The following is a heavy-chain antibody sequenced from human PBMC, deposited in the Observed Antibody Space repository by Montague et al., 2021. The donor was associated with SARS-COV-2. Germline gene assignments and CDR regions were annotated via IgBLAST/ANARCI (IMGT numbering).Heavy chain of an antibody. CDR1: GDSVSSNIAA. CDR3: ARDLYWAFDA. CDR2: TKYTSTRYE. V-gene: IGHV6-1*01. J-gene: IGHJ3*01. D-gene: IGHD2-8*02. Sequence: CAISGDSVSSNIAAWNWIGQSPSRGLEWLGRTKYTSTRYETYAVSVQSRITITADTSKNQFSLHLNSVTPEDMAVYYCARDLYWAFDAWGLGTTVTVSA.